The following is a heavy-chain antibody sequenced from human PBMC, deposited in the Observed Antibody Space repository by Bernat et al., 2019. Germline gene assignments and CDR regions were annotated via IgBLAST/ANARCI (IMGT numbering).Heavy chain of an antibody. CDR2: ISAYNGNT. V-gene: IGHV1-18*01. CDR1: GYTFTSYG. CDR3: ARGLGYSSGWYPDYYYYYGMDV. D-gene: IGHD6-19*01. J-gene: IGHJ6*02. Sequence: QVQLVQSGAEVKKPGASVKVSCKASGYTFTSYGISWVRQAPGQGLEWMGWISAYNGNTNYAQKLQGRVTMTTDTSTSTAYMELKSLRSDDTAVYYCARGLGYSSGWYPDYYYYYGMDVWGQGTTVTVSS.